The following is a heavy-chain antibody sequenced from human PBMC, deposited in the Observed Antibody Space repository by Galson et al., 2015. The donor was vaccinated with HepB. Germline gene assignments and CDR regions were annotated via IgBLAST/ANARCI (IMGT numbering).Heavy chain of an antibody. V-gene: IGHV3-66*02. CDR3: ARDGYDSSGYFDY. CDR2: MFSGGGT. D-gene: IGHD3-22*01. Sequence: SLRLSCAVSGFSVSNNYMSWVRQAPGKGLECVSTMFSGGGTYYADSVKGRITVSRDNTKNTVYLEMNSLRAGDTAVYYCARDGYDSSGYFDYWGQGTLVTVSP. CDR1: GFSVSNNY. J-gene: IGHJ4*02.